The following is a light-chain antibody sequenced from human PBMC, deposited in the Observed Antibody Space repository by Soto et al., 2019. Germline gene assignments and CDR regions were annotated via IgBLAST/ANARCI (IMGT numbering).Light chain of an antibody. V-gene: IGKV1-5*01. CDR1: QSISSW. J-gene: IGKJ2*01. CDR3: QQYNSYSYT. Sequence: DIQMTQSPSTLSASVGDRVTITCRGSQSISSWLAWYQQKPGKAPKLLIYDASSLESGVPSRFSGSGSGTAFTLTISSLQPDDFATYYCQQYNSYSYTFGQGTKLEIK. CDR2: DAS.